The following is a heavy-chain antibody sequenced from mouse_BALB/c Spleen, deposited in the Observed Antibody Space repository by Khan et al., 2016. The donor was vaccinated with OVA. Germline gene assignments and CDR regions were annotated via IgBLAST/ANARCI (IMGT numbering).Heavy chain of an antibody. CDR2: INPYNGGT. D-gene: IGHD4-1*01. V-gene: IGHV1S136*01. CDR3: ARGNWQSYYFDY. J-gene: IGHJ2*01. Sequence: VQLKESGPELVKPGASVKMSCKPSGYTFTNYVLHWVKKKPGQGLEWIGYINPYNGGTKYNEKFKGKATLASDKSSITAYMELSSLTSEDSAVYYGARGNWQSYYFDYWGQGTTLTLSS. CDR1: GYTFTNYV.